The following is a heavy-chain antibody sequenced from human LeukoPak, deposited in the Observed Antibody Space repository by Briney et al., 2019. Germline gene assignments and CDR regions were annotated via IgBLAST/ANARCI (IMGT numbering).Heavy chain of an antibody. Sequence: SETLSLTCTVSGGSISSSSYHWGWIRQPPGKGLEWIGSIYYSGSTYYNPSLKSRVTISVDTSKNQFSLKLSSVTAADTAVYYCARDIVAAGLFLDYWGQGTPVTVSS. D-gene: IGHD1-26*01. CDR1: GGSISSSSYH. CDR3: ARDIVAAGLFLDY. CDR2: IYYSGST. V-gene: IGHV4-39*01. J-gene: IGHJ4*02.